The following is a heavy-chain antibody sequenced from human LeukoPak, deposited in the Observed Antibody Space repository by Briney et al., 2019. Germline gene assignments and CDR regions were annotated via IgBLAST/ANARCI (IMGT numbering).Heavy chain of an antibody. CDR1: GFTFSSYA. J-gene: IGHJ6*03. V-gene: IGHV3-23*01. CDR2: ISGSGGST. D-gene: IGHD3-22*01. CDR3: AKRLYYYDSSGRTTYYYMDV. Sequence: GGSLTLSCAASGFTFSSYAMSWVRQAPGKGLEWVSAISGSGGSTYYADSVKGRFTISRENSKHTLYLQMNSLRAEHEAVYYCAKRLYYYDSSGRTTYYYMDVWGKGTTVTVSS.